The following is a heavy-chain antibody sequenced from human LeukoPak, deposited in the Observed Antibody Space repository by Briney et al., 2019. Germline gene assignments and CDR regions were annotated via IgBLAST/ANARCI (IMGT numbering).Heavy chain of an antibody. CDR2: INPSDDST. CDR3: ARAYYESSAYRHAVYFDY. V-gene: IGHV1-46*02. Sequence: ASVKGSCKASGYTFNSSYMHWVRQAPGQGLEWMGIINPSDDSTRYAQKFQGRVTMTKDTSTNTVYMHLSSLSSDDTAVYYCARAYYESSAYRHAVYFDYWGQGTLVTVSS. CDR1: GYTFNSSY. D-gene: IGHD3-22*01. J-gene: IGHJ4*02.